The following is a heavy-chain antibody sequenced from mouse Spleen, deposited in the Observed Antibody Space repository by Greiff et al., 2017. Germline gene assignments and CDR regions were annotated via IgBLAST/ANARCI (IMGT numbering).Heavy chain of an antibody. Sequence: QVQLQQPGAELVKPGASVKLSCKASGYTFTSYWMHWVKQRPGQGLEWIGEINPSNGRTNYNEKFKSKATLTVDKSSSTAYMQLSSLTSEDSAVYYCARAYYRFYAMDYWGQGTSVTVSS. CDR1: GYTFTSYW. CDR3: ARAYYRFYAMDY. D-gene: IGHD2-14*01. V-gene: IGHV1S81*02. J-gene: IGHJ4*01. CDR2: INPSNGRT.